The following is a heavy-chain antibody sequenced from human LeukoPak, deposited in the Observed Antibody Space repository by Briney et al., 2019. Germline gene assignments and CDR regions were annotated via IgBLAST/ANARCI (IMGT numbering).Heavy chain of an antibody. CDR1: GGSFGGYY. J-gene: IGHJ5*02. Sequence: SETLSLTCAVYGGSFGGYYWNWIRQPPGKGLEWIGEINQSGSTNYNPSLKSRVMISVDTSKNQFSLKVSSVTAADTAVYSCARGRRVQGVMKKNWFDPWGQGTLVTVSS. V-gene: IGHV4-34*01. CDR2: INQSGST. CDR3: ARGRRVQGVMKKNWFDP. D-gene: IGHD3-10*01.